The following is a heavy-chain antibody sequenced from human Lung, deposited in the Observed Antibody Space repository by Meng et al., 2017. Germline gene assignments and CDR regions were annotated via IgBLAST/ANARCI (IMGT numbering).Heavy chain of an antibody. D-gene: IGHD4-11*01. J-gene: IGHJ4*02. Sequence: QVQLQKGGVGLLKPSETLSLTCVVSVGSFSDYYWSWIRQPPGKGLEWIGEINHSGSTNYNPSLESRATISVDTSQNNLSLKLSSVTAADSAVYYCARGPTTMAHDFDYWGQGTLVTVSS. CDR1: VGSFSDYY. CDR3: ARGPTTMAHDFDY. V-gene: IGHV4-34*01. CDR2: INHSGST.